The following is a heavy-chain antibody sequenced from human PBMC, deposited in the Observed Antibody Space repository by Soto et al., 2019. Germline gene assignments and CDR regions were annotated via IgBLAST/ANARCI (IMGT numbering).Heavy chain of an antibody. Sequence: EVQLLESGGGLVQPGGSLRLSCAASGFTFSSYAMRWVRQAPVKGLEWVSAISGSGDSTYYADSVKGRFTISRDNSKNTLYLQLNRLRAEETAVYYCARRGSGCYYDYGGQGTLVTVSS. CDR2: ISGSGDST. D-gene: IGHD6-19*01. J-gene: IGHJ4*02. V-gene: IGHV3-23*01. CDR3: ARRGSGCYYDY. CDR1: GFTFSSYA.